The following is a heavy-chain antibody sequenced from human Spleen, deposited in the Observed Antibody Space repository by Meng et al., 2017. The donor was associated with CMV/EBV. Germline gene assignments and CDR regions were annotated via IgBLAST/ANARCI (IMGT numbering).Heavy chain of an antibody. CDR3: AKDRQWLVRGWFDP. D-gene: IGHD6-19*01. CDR1: GFTFSRYA. V-gene: IGHV3-23*01. CDR2: IVNSRDPT. Sequence: ASGFTFSRYAMSWVRQAPGRGLEWVSAIVNSRDPTYYADSVKGRFTISRDNSKNTLFLQMSSLRAEDTAVYYCAKDRQWLVRGWFDPWGQGTLVTVSS. J-gene: IGHJ5*02.